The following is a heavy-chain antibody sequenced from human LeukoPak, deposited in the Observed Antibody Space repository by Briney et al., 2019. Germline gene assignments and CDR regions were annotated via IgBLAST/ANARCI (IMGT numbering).Heavy chain of an antibody. CDR1: GGSISSSSYY. CDR2: MYSSRSI. D-gene: IGHD1-7*01. Sequence: SETLSLTCTVSGGSISSSSYYWGWIRQPPGRGLEWIGSMYSSRSIYYNPSLKSRATISVDTSKNQFSRELTSVTAADTAVYYCARATGTTIYHWFDPWGQGTLVTVSS. CDR3: ARATGTTIYHWFDP. V-gene: IGHV4-39*07. J-gene: IGHJ5*02.